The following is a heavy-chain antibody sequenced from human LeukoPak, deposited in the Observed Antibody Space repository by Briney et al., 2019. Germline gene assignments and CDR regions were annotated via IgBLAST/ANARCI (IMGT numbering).Heavy chain of an antibody. CDR3: ARGPPGYGYDVFDI. Sequence: GGSLRLSCAASRFTFSNYNMNWVRQAPGEGPEWVSSISSSSSYIYYADSVKGRFTISRDNAKNSLYLQMNSLRVEDTAVYYCARGPPGYGYDVFDIRGQGTMVTVSS. V-gene: IGHV3-21*01. J-gene: IGHJ3*02. CDR2: ISSSSSYI. CDR1: RFTFSNYN. D-gene: IGHD2-15*01.